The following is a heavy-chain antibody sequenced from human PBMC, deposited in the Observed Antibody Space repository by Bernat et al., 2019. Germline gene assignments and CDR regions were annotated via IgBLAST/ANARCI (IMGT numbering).Heavy chain of an antibody. Sequence: QLQLQESGPGLVKPSETLSLTCTVSGGSISSSSYYWGWIRQPPGKGLEWIGSIYYSGSTYYNPSLKSRVTISVDTSKNQFSLKLSSVTAADTAVYYCARAYDYIWGSYRSYYFDYWGQVTLVTVSS. V-gene: IGHV4-39*01. D-gene: IGHD3-16*02. CDR2: IYYSGST. CDR1: GGSISSSSYY. J-gene: IGHJ4*02. CDR3: ARAYDYIWGSYRSYYFDY.